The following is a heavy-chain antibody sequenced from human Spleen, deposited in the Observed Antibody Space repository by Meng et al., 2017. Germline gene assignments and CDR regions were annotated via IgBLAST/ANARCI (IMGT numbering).Heavy chain of an antibody. CDR3: ARDPGLAAALN. J-gene: IGHJ4*02. CDR2: LNSDGSST. CDR1: GFTFSNYW. D-gene: IGHD6-13*01. V-gene: IGHV3-74*01. Sequence: GESLKISCAASGFTFSNYWINWVRQTPGKGLVWVSRLNSDGSSTSYADSVKGRFTISRDNAKNTLYLQMNSLRAEDTAVYYCARDPGLAAALNWGQGTLVTVSS.